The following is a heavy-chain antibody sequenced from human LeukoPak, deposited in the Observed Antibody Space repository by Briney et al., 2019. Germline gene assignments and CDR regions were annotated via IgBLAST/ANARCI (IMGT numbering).Heavy chain of an antibody. CDR1: GFTFDDYA. CDR3: AKGTYYYGSGSYL. V-gene: IGHV3-43D*03. J-gene: IGHJ4*02. D-gene: IGHD3-10*01. CDR2: ISWDGGST. Sequence: GGSLRLSCAASGFTFDDYAMHWVRQAPGKGLEWVSLISWDGGSTYYADSVKGRFTISRDNSKNTLYLQMNSLRAEDTAVYYCAKGTYYYGSGSYLWGQGTLVTVSS.